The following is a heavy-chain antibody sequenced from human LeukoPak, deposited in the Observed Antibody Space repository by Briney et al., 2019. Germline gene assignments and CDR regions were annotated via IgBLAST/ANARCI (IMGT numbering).Heavy chain of an antibody. V-gene: IGHV1-8*01. CDR2: MNPNSGNT. CDR3: ARTKADHDAFDI. J-gene: IGHJ3*02. CDR1: GYTFTSYD. D-gene: IGHD2-8*01. Sequence: ASAKVSCKASGYTFTSYDINWVRQATGQGLEWMGWMNPNSGNTGYAQKFQGRVTMTRNTSISTAYMELSSLRSEDTAVYYCARTKADHDAFDIWGQGTMVTVSS.